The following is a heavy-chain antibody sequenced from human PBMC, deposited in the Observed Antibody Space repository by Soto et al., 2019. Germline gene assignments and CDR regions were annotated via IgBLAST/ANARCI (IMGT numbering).Heavy chain of an antibody. CDR3: ATTDRDFYGLYV. V-gene: IGHV3-13*05. D-gene: IGHD1-1*01. CDR2: ISAAGDP. CDR1: GFTFRNYD. Sequence: EVQLVESGGGLVQPGGSLRLSCAASGFTFRNYDMHWVRQGTGKGLEWVSGISAAGDPDYADSVEGRFTISRENAQNSFFLQMISLRVGDTAVYYCATTDRDFYGLYVWGQGTTVIVSS. J-gene: IGHJ6*01.